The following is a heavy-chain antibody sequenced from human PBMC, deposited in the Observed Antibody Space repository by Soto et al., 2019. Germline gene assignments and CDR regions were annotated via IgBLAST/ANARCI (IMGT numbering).Heavy chain of an antibody. CDR2: INHTGST. CDR3: ARFPFDSNDWTNPRYFDI. D-gene: IGHD3-22*01. V-gene: IGHV4-34*01. CDR1: GGCFRDYY. J-gene: IGHJ4*02. Sequence: SSQTRRRPCAVYGGCFRDYYWSWIRQRPGKALERMGEINHTGSTNYSPCLKSRVTMSVDTSKNQFSVKLTSVTAADTALYYCARFPFDSNDWTNPRYFDIWGQGTLVTVSS.